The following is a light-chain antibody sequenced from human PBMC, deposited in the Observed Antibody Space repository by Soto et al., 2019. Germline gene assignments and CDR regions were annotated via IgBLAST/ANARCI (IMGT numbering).Light chain of an antibody. V-gene: IGKV1-9*01. J-gene: IGKJ1*01. Sequence: IQLTQSPSARSASVGDRVTITCRASQGISSYLAWYQQKPGKAPQLLIYGATTLQSGVPSRFSGSGSGTEFTLTIRSLQSEDFAVYYCKQYNNWWTFGQGTKVDIK. CDR3: KQYNNWWT. CDR2: GAT. CDR1: QGISSY.